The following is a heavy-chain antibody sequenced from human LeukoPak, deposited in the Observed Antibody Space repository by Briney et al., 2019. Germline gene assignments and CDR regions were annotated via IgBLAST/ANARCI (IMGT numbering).Heavy chain of an antibody. Sequence: PGGSLRLSCAASGFTFSNYAMTWVRQAPGKGLEWVSGISGSGGSTYNADSVKGRFTVSRDNSKNTLYLQIDSLRADDTAVYYCAKWSSIIVAAPNTGYFDYWGQGSLVTVSS. D-gene: IGHD1-26*01. CDR2: ISGSGGST. CDR1: GFTFSNYA. CDR3: AKWSSIIVAAPNTGYFDY. J-gene: IGHJ4*02. V-gene: IGHV3-23*01.